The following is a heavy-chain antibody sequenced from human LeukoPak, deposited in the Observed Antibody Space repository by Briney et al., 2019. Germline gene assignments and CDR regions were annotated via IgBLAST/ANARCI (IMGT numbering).Heavy chain of an antibody. CDR3: ARGDNWNSYYYYYMDV. J-gene: IGHJ6*03. CDR2: ISSSGSSI. V-gene: IGHV3-48*04. Sequence: GGSLRLSCAASGFTFNSYSMNWVRQAPGKGLEWVSYISSSGSSIYYADSAKGRFTISRDDAENSLNLQMNSLRAEDTAVYYCARGDNWNSYYYYYMDVWGKGTTVTVFS. CDR1: GFTFNSYS. D-gene: IGHD1-7*01.